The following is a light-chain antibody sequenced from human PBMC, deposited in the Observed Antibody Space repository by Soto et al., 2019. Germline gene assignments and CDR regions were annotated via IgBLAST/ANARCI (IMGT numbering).Light chain of an antibody. CDR1: SSNIGAGYE. CDR2: FSS. CDR3: AAWDDSLNGVV. Sequence: QSVLTQPPSVSGAPGQRVTISCIGGSSNIGAGYEVHWYQQLPGTVPKLLIFFSSHRPSGVPDRFSGSKSGSSASLAISGLQSEDEANYYCAAWDDSLNGVVFGGGTKLTVL. V-gene: IGLV1-40*01. J-gene: IGLJ2*01.